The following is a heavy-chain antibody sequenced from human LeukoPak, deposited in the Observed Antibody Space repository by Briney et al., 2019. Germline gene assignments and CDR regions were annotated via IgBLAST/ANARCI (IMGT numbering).Heavy chain of an antibody. D-gene: IGHD5-12*01. CDR1: RFTFSSYS. Sequence: GGSLRLSCAASRFTFSSYSMNWVRQAPGKGLEWVSSISSSSSYIYYADSVKGRFTISRDNAKNSLYLQMNSLRAEDTAVYYCAKGPIVAQDYWGQGTLVTVSS. V-gene: IGHV3-21*01. CDR3: AKGPIVAQDY. CDR2: ISSSSSYI. J-gene: IGHJ4*02.